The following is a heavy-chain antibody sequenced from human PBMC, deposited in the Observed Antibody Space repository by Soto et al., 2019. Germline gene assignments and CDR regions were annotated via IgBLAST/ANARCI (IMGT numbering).Heavy chain of an antibody. CDR3: ARGTAMVTPYFDL. D-gene: IGHD5-18*01. CDR1: GFTFSSYA. J-gene: IGHJ2*01. V-gene: IGHV3-30-3*01. CDR2: ISYDGSNK. Sequence: VQLVESGGGVVQPGRSLRLSCAASGFTFSSYAMHWVRQAPGKGLEWVAVISYDGSNKYYADSVKGRFTISRDNSKNTLYLQMNSLRAEDTAVYYCARGTAMVTPYFDLWGRGTLVTVSS.